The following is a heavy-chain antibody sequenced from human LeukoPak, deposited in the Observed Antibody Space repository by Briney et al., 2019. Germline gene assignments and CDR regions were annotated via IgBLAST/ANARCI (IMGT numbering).Heavy chain of an antibody. CDR3: VRGGQWVVPFAY. Sequence: SETLSLTCAVYGGSFSGYYWSWIRQPPGKGLEWIGEINHSGSTNYNPSLKSRVTISVDTSKNQFSLKLSSVTAADTAVYYCVRGGQWVVPFAYWGQGTLVTVYS. CDR2: INHSGST. J-gene: IGHJ4*02. D-gene: IGHD6-19*01. V-gene: IGHV4-34*01. CDR1: GGSFSGYY.